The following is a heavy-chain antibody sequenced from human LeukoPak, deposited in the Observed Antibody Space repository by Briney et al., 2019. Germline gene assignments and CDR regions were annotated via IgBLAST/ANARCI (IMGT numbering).Heavy chain of an antibody. V-gene: IGHV1-69*13. CDR2: DIPIFGTA. Sequence: SVKVSCKASGGTFSSYAISWVRQAPGQGLEWMGGDIPIFGTANYAQKFQGRVTITADESTSTAYMELSSLRSEDTAVYYCARDSYSGYDHYYYYGMDVWGQGTTVTVSS. D-gene: IGHD5-12*01. CDR3: ARDSYSGYDHYYYYGMDV. CDR1: GGTFSSYA. J-gene: IGHJ6*02.